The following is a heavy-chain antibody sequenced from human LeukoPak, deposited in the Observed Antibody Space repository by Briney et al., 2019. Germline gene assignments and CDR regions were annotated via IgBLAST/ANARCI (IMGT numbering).Heavy chain of an antibody. V-gene: IGHV3-74*01. J-gene: IGHJ5*02. CDR1: RYTFSNYW. CDR2: INSDGINT. D-gene: IGHD3-22*01. Sequence: ASVKVSCKASRYTFSNYWMHWVRQAPGQGLGWVSRINSDGINTRYAAPVTGRFTISKDNAKNTLNLQMNSRRAEDTAVYYCARDLGQYYDTSDNWFDPWGQGTLVTVSS. CDR3: ARDLGQYYDTSDNWFDP.